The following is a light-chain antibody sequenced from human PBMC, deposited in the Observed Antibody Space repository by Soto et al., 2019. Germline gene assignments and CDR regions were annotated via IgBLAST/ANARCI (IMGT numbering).Light chain of an antibody. J-gene: IGLJ2*01. CDR1: SSNIGAGYD. Sequence: QSVLTQPPSVSGAPGQRVTISCTGSSSNIGAGYDVHWYQQLPGTAPKLLIYGNSNRPSGVPDRFSGSKSGTSASLAITGLQADDQADYHCQSYDSSLSGSKFGGGTKLTVL. CDR2: GNS. V-gene: IGLV1-40*01. CDR3: QSYDSSLSGSK.